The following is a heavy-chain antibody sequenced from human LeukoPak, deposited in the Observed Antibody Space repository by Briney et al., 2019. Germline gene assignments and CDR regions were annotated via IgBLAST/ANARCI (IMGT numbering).Heavy chain of an antibody. CDR2: IIPIFGTA. CDR3: ARGGVPAALYGMDV. CDR1: GGTFSSYA. Sequence: SVNVSCKASGGTFSSYAISWVRQAPGQGLEWMGGIIPIFGTANYAQKFQGRVTITADESTSTAYMELSSLRSEDTAVYYCARGGVPAALYGMDVWGKGTTVTVSS. J-gene: IGHJ6*04. V-gene: IGHV1-69*13. D-gene: IGHD2-2*01.